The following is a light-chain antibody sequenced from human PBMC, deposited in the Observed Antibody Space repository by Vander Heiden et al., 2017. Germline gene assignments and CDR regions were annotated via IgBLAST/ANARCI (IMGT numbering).Light chain of an antibody. CDR3: SSYAGSNNLV. J-gene: IGLJ3*02. CDR1: SSDVGGYNY. Sequence: QSALTQPPSPSGSPGQSVIISCTGTSSDVGGYNYVSWYQQHPGKAPKLMIYEVSKRPSGVPDRFSGSKSGNTASLTVSGLQGEDEADYYCSSYAGSNNLVFGGGTKLTVL. CDR2: EVS. V-gene: IGLV2-8*01.